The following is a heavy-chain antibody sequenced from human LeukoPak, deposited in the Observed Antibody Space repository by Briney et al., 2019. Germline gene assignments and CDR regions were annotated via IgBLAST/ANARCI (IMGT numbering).Heavy chain of an antibody. CDR1: GYTFTSYA. Sequence: ASVKVSCKASGYTFTSYAMHWVRQAPGQRLEWMGWINAGNGNTKYSQKFQGRVTITRDTSASTAYMELSSLRSEDTAVYYCARGPRYCSGGSCSGLLDYWGQGTLVTVSS. D-gene: IGHD2-15*01. CDR2: INAGNGNT. V-gene: IGHV1-3*01. CDR3: ARGPRYCSGGSCSGLLDY. J-gene: IGHJ4*02.